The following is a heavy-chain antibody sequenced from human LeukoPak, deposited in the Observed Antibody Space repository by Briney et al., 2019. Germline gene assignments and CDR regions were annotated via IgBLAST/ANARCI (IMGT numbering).Heavy chain of an antibody. Sequence: ETLSLTCXXYGVSFXGYYWSWIRQPPGKGLEWIGEINHSGSTNYNPSLKSGVTISVETSKNQFSLKLSSVTAADTAVYYCARQIVVVPAVPVKVDHWGQGTLVTVSS. D-gene: IGHD2-2*01. CDR3: ARQIVVVPAVPVKVDH. CDR2: INHSGST. V-gene: IGHV4-34*01. CDR1: GVSFXGYY. J-gene: IGHJ5*02.